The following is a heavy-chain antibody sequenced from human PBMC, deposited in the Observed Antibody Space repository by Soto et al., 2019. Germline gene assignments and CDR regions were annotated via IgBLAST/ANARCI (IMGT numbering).Heavy chain of an antibody. CDR1: GFFISSGNY. CDR2: IFHGGNT. V-gene: IGHV4-38-2*01. D-gene: IGHD2-15*01. Sequence: SETLSLTCAVSGFFISSGNYWGWIRKPPGKGLEWIGSIFHGGNTYYNPSLKSRVTISVDMSKNQFSLKLNSVTAADTAVYYCARARWYDAFDVWGKGTVVTVSS. J-gene: IGHJ3*01. CDR3: ARARWYDAFDV.